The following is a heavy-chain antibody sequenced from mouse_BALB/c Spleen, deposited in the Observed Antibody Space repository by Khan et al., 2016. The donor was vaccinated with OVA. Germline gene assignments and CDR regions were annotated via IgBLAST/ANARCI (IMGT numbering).Heavy chain of an antibody. CDR1: GFSLTSYG. CDR2: IWSVGST. D-gene: IGHD2-4*01. CDR3: ARNYDYDEGRAY. Sequence: QVQLQQSGPGLVQPSQSLSITCTVSGFSLTSYGVHWVRQSPGQGLEWLGVIWSVGSTDYNAAFISRLIISKDNSQSQAFFKLTSLTAIVPAIYYCARNYDYDEGRAYWGQGTLVTVAA. J-gene: IGHJ3*01. V-gene: IGHV2-2*02.